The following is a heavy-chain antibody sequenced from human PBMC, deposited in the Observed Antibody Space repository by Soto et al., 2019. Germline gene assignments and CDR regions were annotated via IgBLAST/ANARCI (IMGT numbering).Heavy chain of an antibody. CDR3: APCRSSSLGYNGLDV. CDR1: GVTFSTYA. CDR2: IIPIFGTA. V-gene: IGHV1-69*12. Sequence: QVQLVQSGAEVKKPGSSVKVSCKASGVTFSTYAISWVRHAPGQGLEWMGGIIPIFGTANYAQQFQGRVTITADESTSTAYMELSSLRSEDTAVYYCAPCRSSSLGYNGLDVWGQGTTVTVSS. D-gene: IGHD6-6*01. J-gene: IGHJ6*02.